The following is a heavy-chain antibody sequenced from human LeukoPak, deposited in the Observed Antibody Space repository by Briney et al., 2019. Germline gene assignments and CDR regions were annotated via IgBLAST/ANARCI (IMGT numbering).Heavy chain of an antibody. D-gene: IGHD2-21*01. CDR2: MSSSMNTI. CDR3: ATPGVRDYYYYLDV. CDR1: GFTLSAYS. Sequence: PGGSLRLSCAASGFTLSAYSINWVRQAPGKGLEWIAYMSSSMNTIYYADAVKGRFTVSRDNANNSVHLQMSSLRAEGTAVYYCATPGVRDYYYYLDVWGTGTTVTVSS. V-gene: IGHV3-48*04. J-gene: IGHJ6*03.